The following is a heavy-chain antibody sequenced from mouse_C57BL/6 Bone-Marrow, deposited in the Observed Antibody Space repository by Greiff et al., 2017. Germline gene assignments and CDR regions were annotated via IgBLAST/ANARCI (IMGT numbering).Heavy chain of an antibody. D-gene: IGHD1-1*01. Sequence: DVKLVESGGGLVQPGASLKLSCEATEYEFPSHDMSWVRKTPEKRLELVEAINSDGGSTYYPDTMERRFIISRDKTKKTLYLQMSSLMSEDTALYYCARQGYGSPWYFDVWGTGTTVTVSS. CDR3: ARQGYGSPWYFDV. V-gene: IGHV5-2*01. J-gene: IGHJ1*03. CDR2: INSDGGST. CDR1: EYEFPSHD.